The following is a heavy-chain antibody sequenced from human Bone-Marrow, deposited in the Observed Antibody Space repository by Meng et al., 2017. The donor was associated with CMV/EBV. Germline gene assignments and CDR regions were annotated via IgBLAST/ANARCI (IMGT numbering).Heavy chain of an antibody. CDR3: AKTLVSTTEGY. J-gene: IGHJ4*02. CDR2: IRTKGNNYAT. Sequence: GGSLRLSCAASGFTFSGSSMHWVRQASGKGLEWVGRIRTKGNNYATAYSASVKGRFTISRDDSKDTVYLQMNSLKTEDTAVYYCAKTLVSTTEGYWGQGTLVTVSS. D-gene: IGHD4-17*01. CDR1: GFTFSGSS. V-gene: IGHV3-73*01.